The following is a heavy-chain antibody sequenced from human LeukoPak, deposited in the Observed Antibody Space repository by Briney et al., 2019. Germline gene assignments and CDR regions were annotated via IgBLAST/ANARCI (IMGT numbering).Heavy chain of an antibody. D-gene: IGHD4-17*01. J-gene: IGHJ4*02. Sequence: GGSLRLSCAASGFTVSSDFMTWVRQTPGKGLEWVSVIYSDGGTNYADSVKDRFTISRDNSKNTLYLQMNSLRAEDTAIYYCARISSTVTMPDYWGQGTLVTVSS. CDR2: IYSDGGT. CDR1: GFTVSSDF. CDR3: ARISSTVTMPDY. V-gene: IGHV3-53*01.